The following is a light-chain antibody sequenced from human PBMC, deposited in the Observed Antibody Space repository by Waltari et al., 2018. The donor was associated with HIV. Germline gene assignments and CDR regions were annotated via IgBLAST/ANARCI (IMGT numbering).Light chain of an antibody. V-gene: IGKV1-33*01. CDR3: QQYDKLQVT. CDR2: DAS. J-gene: IGKJ4*01. CDR1: QDSSNH. Sequence: DIQLTQSPSSLSAAVRDRVTITCQASQDSSNHLDWYQQRPGKAPRLLIYDASNLQTGVPSRFSGSGSGTDVTFTISILQPEDIAAYYWQQYDKLQVTFGGGTKVEIK.